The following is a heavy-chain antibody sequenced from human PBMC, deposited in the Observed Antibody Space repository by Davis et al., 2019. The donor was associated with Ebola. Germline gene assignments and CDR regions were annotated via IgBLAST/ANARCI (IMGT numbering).Heavy chain of an antibody. J-gene: IGHJ4*02. CDR2: IFSNDAK. Sequence: SGPTLVKPTETLTLTCTVSGFSLHNAKMGVSWIRQPPGKALEWLAHIFSNDAKSYSTSLRSRLTISKDTSKSQVVLTMTNMDPVDTAPYYCARIRWHGDFHFDYWGQGTLVTVSS. CDR3: ARIRWHGDFHFDY. V-gene: IGHV2-26*01. D-gene: IGHD4-17*01. CDR1: GFSLHNAKMG.